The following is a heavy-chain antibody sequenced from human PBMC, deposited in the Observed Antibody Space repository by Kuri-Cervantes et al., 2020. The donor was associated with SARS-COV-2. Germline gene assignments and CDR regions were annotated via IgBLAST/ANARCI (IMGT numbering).Heavy chain of an antibody. D-gene: IGHD3-9*01. V-gene: IGHV3-21*01. CDR1: GFTFSSNS. CDR2: ISSSISYI. Sequence: GGSLRPSGAASGFTFSSNSMNWVRQAPGKGLEWVSSISSSISYINYADSVKGRFTISRDNAKISLYLQRNSLRAEDASVYYCERDHLLVTADYWGQGTLVTVSS. CDR3: ERDHLLVTADY. J-gene: IGHJ4*02.